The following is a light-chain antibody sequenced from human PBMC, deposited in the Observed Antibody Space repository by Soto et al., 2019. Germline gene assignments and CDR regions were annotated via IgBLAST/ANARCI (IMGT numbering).Light chain of an antibody. CDR2: TAS. Sequence: DIQMTQSPSSVSASVGDRVTITCRASQGVSTWLAWYQQKPGKAPNLLIYTASSLQSGVPSRFSGSGSGTDYTLTINSLKPEDFATYYCQQFNSYPPDTFGQGTKVDIK. J-gene: IGKJ2*01. CDR3: QQFNSYPPDT. CDR1: QGVSTW. V-gene: IGKV1-12*01.